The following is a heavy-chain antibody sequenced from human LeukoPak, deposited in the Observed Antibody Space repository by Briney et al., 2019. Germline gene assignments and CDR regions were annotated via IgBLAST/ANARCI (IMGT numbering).Heavy chain of an antibody. V-gene: IGHV4-39*07. J-gene: IGHJ1*01. Sequence: SETLSLTCTVSGGSISSSSYYWGWIRQPPGKGLEWIGSIYYSGSTSYNPSLKSRVTISVDRSKNQFSLKLSSVTAADTAVYYCATSQWPVLDFQRWGQGTLVTVSS. CDR2: IYYSGST. CDR1: GGSISSSSYY. D-gene: IGHD6-19*01. CDR3: ATSQWPVLDFQR.